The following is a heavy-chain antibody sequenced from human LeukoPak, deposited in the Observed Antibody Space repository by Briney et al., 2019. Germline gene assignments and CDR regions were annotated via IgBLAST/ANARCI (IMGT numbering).Heavy chain of an antibody. D-gene: IGHD6-6*01. Sequence: PSQTLSLTCTVSGGSISSGDYYWSWIRQPPGKGLEWIAYIYYSGSTNYNPSLKSRVTISVDTSKNQFSLKLSSVTAADTAVYFCARVRRYSSSSFDYWGQGTLVTVSS. J-gene: IGHJ4*02. CDR2: IYYSGST. V-gene: IGHV4-61*08. CDR1: GGSISSGDYY. CDR3: ARVRRYSSSSFDY.